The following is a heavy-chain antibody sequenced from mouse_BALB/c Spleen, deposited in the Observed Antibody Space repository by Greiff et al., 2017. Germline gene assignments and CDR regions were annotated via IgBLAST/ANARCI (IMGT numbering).Heavy chain of an antibody. CDR1: GFSLTSYG. V-gene: IGHV2-2*02. Sequence: VQVVESGPGLVQPSQSLSITCTVSGFSLTSYGVHWVRQSPGKGLEWLGVIWSGGSTDYNAAFISRLSISKDNSKSQVFFKMNSLQANDTAIYYCARTTQARGNAMDYWGQGTSVTVSS. CDR2: IWSGGST. CDR3: ARTTQARGNAMDY. J-gene: IGHJ4*01.